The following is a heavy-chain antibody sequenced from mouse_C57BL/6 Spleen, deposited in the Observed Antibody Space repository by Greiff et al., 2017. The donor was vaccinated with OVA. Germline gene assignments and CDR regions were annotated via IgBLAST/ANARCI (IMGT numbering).Heavy chain of an antibody. J-gene: IGHJ4*01. CDR2: IYPGDGDT. CDR3: ARRDYYSNYYAMDY. V-gene: IGHV1-82*01. D-gene: IGHD2-5*01. CDR1: GYAFSSSW. Sequence: VKLVESGPELVKPGASVKISCKASGYAFSSSWMNWVKQRPGKGLEWIGRIYPGDGDTNYNGKFKGKATLTADKSSSTAYMQLSSLTSEDSAVYFCARRDYYSNYYAMDYWGQGTSVTVSS.